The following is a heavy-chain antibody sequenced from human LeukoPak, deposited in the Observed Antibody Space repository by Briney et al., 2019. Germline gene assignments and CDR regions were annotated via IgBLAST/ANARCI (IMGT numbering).Heavy chain of an antibody. CDR1: GFTFSSYW. D-gene: IGHD3-22*01. V-gene: IGHV3-74*01. J-gene: IGHJ4*02. CDR2: INSDGSST. Sequence: GGSLRLSCAASGFTFSSYWMHWVRQAPGKGMVWVSRINSDGSSTSYADSVKGRFTISRDNAKNTLYLQLNSLRAEDTAVYYCARGGYYDTFDYWGQGTLVTVSS. CDR3: ARGGYYDTFDY.